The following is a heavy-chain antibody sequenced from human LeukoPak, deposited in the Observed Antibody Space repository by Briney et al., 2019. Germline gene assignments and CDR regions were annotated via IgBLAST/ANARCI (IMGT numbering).Heavy chain of an antibody. J-gene: IGHJ3*01. CDR3: ARGHHVVVATATWASDAFDL. D-gene: IGHD2-21*02. CDR1: GYNFTSHW. CDR2: IYPGDSDS. Sequence: GESLKISYKGSGYNFTSHWIGWVRQMPGKGLEWMGIIYPGDSDSRQSPSLRGQVTISADKSINTAYLQWNSLKASDTAMYYCARGHHVVVATATWASDAFDLWGQGTMVTVSS. V-gene: IGHV5-51*01.